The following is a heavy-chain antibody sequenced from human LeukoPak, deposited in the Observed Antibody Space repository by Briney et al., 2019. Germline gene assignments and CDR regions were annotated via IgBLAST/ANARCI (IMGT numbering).Heavy chain of an antibody. CDR1: GGSFSGYY. D-gene: IGHD6-19*01. CDR2: INHSGST. Sequence: SETLSLTCAVYGGSFSGYYWSWIRQPPGKGLEWIGEINHSGSTNYNPSPKSRVTISVDTSKNQFSLKLSSVTAADTAVYYCARQEASSGWYISGWFDPWGQGTLVTVSS. J-gene: IGHJ5*02. CDR3: ARQEASSGWYISGWFDP. V-gene: IGHV4-34*01.